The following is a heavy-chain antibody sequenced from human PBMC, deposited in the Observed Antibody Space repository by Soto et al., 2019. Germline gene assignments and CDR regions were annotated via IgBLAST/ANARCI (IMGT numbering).Heavy chain of an antibody. Sequence: EVQLVESGGGLVQPGGSLRVFCAASGFTFSRHWMSWVRQAPGKGLEWVANIKEDGSATYYMDSVRGRFTIARDNARNSMYLQMNSLRAEDTAVYYCATIDYGDYVPIDYWGQGTLVTVSS. D-gene: IGHD4-17*01. CDR1: GFTFSRHW. V-gene: IGHV3-7*05. CDR2: IKEDGSAT. CDR3: ATIDYGDYVPIDY. J-gene: IGHJ4*02.